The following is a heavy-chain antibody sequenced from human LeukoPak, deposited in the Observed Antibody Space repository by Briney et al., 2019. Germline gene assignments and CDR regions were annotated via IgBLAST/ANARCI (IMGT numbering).Heavy chain of an antibody. J-gene: IGHJ6*02. V-gene: IGHV4-59*01. CDR1: GGSISNYY. D-gene: IGHD1-26*01. CDR2: IYYSGST. Sequence: PSETLSLTCTVSGGSISNYYWSWIRQPPGKGLEWIGYIYYSGSTNYNPSLRSRVTISVDTSKNQFSLKLSSVTAADTAVYYCARVGGTNYYYYGMDVWGQGTTVTVSS. CDR3: ARVGGTNYYYYGMDV.